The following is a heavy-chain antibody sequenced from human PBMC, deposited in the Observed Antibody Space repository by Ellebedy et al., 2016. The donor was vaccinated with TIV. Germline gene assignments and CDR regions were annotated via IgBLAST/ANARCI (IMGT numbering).Heavy chain of an antibody. V-gene: IGHV4-59*13. J-gene: IGHJ4*02. CDR2: IYYSGST. Sequence: SETLSLTXTVSAGSISSYYWSWIRQPPGKGLEWIGYIYYSGSTNYNPSLKSRVTISVDTSKNQFSLKLSSVTAADTAVYYCARGRFPNYFDYWGQGTLVTVSS. D-gene: IGHD3-3*01. CDR3: ARGRFPNYFDY. CDR1: AGSISSYY.